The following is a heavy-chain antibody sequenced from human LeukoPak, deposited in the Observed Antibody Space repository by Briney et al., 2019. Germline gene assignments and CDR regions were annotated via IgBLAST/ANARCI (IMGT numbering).Heavy chain of an antibody. CDR1: GGSFSGYY. D-gene: IGHD3-3*01. J-gene: IGHJ3*02. Sequence: SETLSLTCAVYGGSFSGYYWSWIRQPPGKGLEWIGEINHSGSTNYNPSLKSRVTISVDTSKNQFSLKLSSVTAADTAVYYCARGQGAEYYDFWSGYYTGAFDIWGQGTMVTDSS. V-gene: IGHV4-34*01. CDR2: INHSGST. CDR3: ARGQGAEYYDFWSGYYTGAFDI.